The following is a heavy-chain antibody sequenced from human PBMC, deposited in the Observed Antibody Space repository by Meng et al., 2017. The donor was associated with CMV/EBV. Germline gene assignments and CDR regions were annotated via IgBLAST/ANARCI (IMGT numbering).Heavy chain of an antibody. CDR2: IYYSGST. J-gene: IGHJ4*02. V-gene: IGHV4-30-4*08. CDR1: GGSISSGDYY. D-gene: IGHD3-3*01. Sequence: QVPLQAPGPGLVKPSQTLSLTCTVSGGSISSGDYYWSWIRQPPGKGLEWIGYIYYSGSTYYNPSLKSRVTISVDTSKNQFSLKLSSVTAADTAVYYCARDNRRGGVDYWGQGTLVTVSS. CDR3: ARDNRRGGVDY.